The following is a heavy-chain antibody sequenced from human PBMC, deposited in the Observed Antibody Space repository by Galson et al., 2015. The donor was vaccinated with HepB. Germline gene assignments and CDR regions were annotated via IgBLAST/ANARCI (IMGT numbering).Heavy chain of an antibody. Sequence: SLRLSCAASGFTFSNYDMSWIRQAPGKGLEWVSDISSSSSNTNYADSVKGRFTISRDNAKNSLYLQMNSLRAEDAAVYYCARDSGSFYYGMDVWGQGTTVTVSS. CDR2: ISSSSSNT. J-gene: IGHJ6*02. CDR1: GFTFSNYD. D-gene: IGHD5-12*01. CDR3: ARDSGSFYYGMDV. V-gene: IGHV3-11*05.